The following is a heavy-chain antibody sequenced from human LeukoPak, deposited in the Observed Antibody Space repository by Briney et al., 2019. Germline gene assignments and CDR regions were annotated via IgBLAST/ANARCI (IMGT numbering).Heavy chain of an antibody. Sequence: ASVKVSCKASGYTFTSYGISWVRQAPGQGLEWMGWISAYNGNTNYAQKLQGRVTMTTDTSTSTAYMELRSLRSDDTAVYYCARVRSSSWYFSFGYYYYYMDVRGKGTTVTVSS. J-gene: IGHJ6*03. CDR1: GYTFTSYG. CDR2: ISAYNGNT. V-gene: IGHV1-18*01. D-gene: IGHD6-13*01. CDR3: ARVRSSSWYFSFGYYYYYMDV.